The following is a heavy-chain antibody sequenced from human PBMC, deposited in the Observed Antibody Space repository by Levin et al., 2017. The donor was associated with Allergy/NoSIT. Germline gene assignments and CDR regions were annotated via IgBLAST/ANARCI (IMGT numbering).Heavy chain of an antibody. CDR2: FDPEDGET. Sequence: ASVKVSCKVSGYTLTELSMHWVRQAPGKGLEWMGGFDPEDGETIYAQKFQGRVTMTEDTSTDTAYMELSSLRSEDTAVYYCATFSRDGYPLYFPYFDYWGQGTLVTVSS. CDR1: GYTLTELS. D-gene: IGHD5-24*01. CDR3: ATFSRDGYPLYFPYFDY. J-gene: IGHJ4*02. V-gene: IGHV1-24*01.